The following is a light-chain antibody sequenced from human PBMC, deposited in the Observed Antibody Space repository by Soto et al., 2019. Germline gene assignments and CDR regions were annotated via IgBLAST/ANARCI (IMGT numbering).Light chain of an antibody. CDR2: TND. V-gene: IGLV1-44*01. J-gene: IGLJ3*02. CDR1: SSNIGSNT. CDR3: AAWDDSLNGWV. Sequence: QSVLTQPPSASGTPGQRVTISCSGSSSNIGSNTVNWYQQFPGRAPKLLIYTNDQRPSGVPDRFSGSKSDTSASLAISGLQSEDEADYYCAAWDDSLNGWVFGGGTKLTVL.